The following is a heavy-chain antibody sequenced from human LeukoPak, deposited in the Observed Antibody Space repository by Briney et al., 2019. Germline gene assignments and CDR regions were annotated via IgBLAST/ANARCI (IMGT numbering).Heavy chain of an antibody. V-gene: IGHV3-7*01. Sequence: PGGSLRLSCAASGFTFSSYGMHWVRQAPGKGLEWVANIKQDGSEKYYVDSVKGRFTISRDNAKNSLYLQMNSLRAEDTAVYYCARERYDFWSGYYPPYYYYGMDVWGQGTTVTVSS. CDR1: GFTFSSYG. CDR2: IKQDGSEK. CDR3: ARERYDFWSGYYPPYYYYGMDV. J-gene: IGHJ6*02. D-gene: IGHD3-3*01.